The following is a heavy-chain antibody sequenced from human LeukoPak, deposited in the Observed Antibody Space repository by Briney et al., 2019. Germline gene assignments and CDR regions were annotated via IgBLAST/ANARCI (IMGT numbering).Heavy chain of an antibody. Sequence: GGSLRLSCAASGFTFSDYALHWVRQAPGKGLEWVAVISHDGSEKYFADSVQGRFTISRDNSKNTLSLQMNSLRAADTAVYYCARERYGYFDYWGQGTLVTVSS. V-gene: IGHV3-30*04. CDR1: GFTFSDYA. D-gene: IGHD3-9*01. J-gene: IGHJ4*02. CDR2: ISHDGSEK. CDR3: ARERYGYFDY.